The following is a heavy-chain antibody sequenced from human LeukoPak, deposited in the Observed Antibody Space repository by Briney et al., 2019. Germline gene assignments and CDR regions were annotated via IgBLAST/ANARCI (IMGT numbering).Heavy chain of an antibody. D-gene: IGHD5/OR15-5a*01. J-gene: IGHJ4*02. CDR2: IYYSGGT. V-gene: IGHV4-39*01. CDR3: ARSVYAVDGTPGGY. Sequence: KPSETLSLTCTVSGGSISSSSYYWGWIRQPPGKGLEWIGSIYYSGGTYYNPSLKSRVTISVDTSKNQFSLKLSSVTAADTAVYYCARSVYAVDGTPGGYWGQGTLVTVSS. CDR1: GGSISSSSYY.